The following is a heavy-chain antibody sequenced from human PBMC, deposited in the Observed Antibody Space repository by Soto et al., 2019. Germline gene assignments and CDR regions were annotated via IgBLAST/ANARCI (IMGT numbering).Heavy chain of an antibody. J-gene: IGHJ4*02. D-gene: IGHD5-18*01. Sequence: GGSLRLSCAASGFTFSSYAMHWVRQAPGKGLEWVAVISYDGSNKYYADSVKGRFTISRDNSKNTLYLQMNSLRAEDTAVYYCASGYVDTAMVTGPFDYWGQGTLVTVSS. CDR1: GFTFSSYA. CDR3: ASGYVDTAMVTGPFDY. V-gene: IGHV3-30-3*01. CDR2: ISYDGSNK.